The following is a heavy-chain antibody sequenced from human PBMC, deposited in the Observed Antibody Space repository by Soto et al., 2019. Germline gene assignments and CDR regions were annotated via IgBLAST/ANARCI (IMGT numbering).Heavy chain of an antibody. CDR1: GFRFSTYG. CDR3: ARDRGGYGDCVEGFFDY. J-gene: IGHJ4*02. CDR2: IYYDGTKK. V-gene: IGHV3-33*01. D-gene: IGHD2-21*02. Sequence: QVQLVESGGGVVQPGRSLRLSCAASGFRFSTYGMHWVRQAPGKGLEWVAVIYYDGTKKNCADSVKGRFTISRDNAKDTMYLQMNSLRVEDTAVYYCARDRGGYGDCVEGFFDYWGQGSLVTVSS.